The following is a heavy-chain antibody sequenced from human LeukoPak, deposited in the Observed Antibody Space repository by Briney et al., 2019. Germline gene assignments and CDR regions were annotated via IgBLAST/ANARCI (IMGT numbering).Heavy chain of an antibody. CDR3: ARSTKQQLAP. J-gene: IGHJ5*02. D-gene: IGHD6-13*01. V-gene: IGHV4-34*01. CDR1: GGSFSGYY. CDR2: INHSGST. Sequence: SETLSLTCAVYGGSFSGYYWSWIRQPPGKGLEWIGEINHSGSTNYNPSLKSRVTISVDTSKNQFSLKLSSVTAADTAVYYCARSTKQQLAPWGQGTLVTVSS.